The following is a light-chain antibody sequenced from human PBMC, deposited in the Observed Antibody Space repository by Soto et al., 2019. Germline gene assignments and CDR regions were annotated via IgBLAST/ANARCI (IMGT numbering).Light chain of an antibody. CDR1: SSDVGGFNY. CDR2: DDT. CDR3: SSYTSSSTVV. J-gene: IGLJ2*01. Sequence: QSVLTQPASVSGSPGQSITISCTGTSSDVGGFNYVCWNQQHPGKAPKLIIYDDTNRPSGVSNRFSGSKSGNTASLTISGLQADDEADYYCSSYTSSSTVVFGGGTKVTVL. V-gene: IGLV2-14*01.